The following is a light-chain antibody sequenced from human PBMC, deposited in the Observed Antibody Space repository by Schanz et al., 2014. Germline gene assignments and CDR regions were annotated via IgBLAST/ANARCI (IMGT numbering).Light chain of an antibody. V-gene: IGLV2-14*01. Sequence: QSALTQPASVSGSPGQSITISCTGTSNDVGGYNYVSWYQLHPGKAPKLMIYDVSDRPSGVSNRFSGSKSGNTASLTISGLQAEDEADYYCSSYAGSNSFVVFGGGTKLTVL. CDR3: SSYAGSNSFVV. J-gene: IGLJ2*01. CDR2: DVS. CDR1: SNDVGGYNY.